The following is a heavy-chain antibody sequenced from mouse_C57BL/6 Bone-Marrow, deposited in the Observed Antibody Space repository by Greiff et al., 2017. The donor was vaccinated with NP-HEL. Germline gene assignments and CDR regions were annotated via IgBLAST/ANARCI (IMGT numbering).Heavy chain of an antibody. CDR1: GYTFTDYE. Sequence: VQLQQSGAELVRPGASVTLSCKASGYTFTDYEMHWVKQTPVHGLEWIGAIDPETGGTAYNQKFKGKAILTADKSSRAAYMELRSLTSEDSAVYYGTRPYAYGSSYKFAYWGQGTLVTVSA. CDR3: TRPYAYGSSYKFAY. CDR2: IDPETGGT. J-gene: IGHJ3*01. D-gene: IGHD1-1*01. V-gene: IGHV1-15*01.